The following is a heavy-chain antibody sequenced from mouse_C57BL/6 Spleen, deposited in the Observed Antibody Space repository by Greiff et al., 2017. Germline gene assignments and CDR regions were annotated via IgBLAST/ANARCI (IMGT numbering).Heavy chain of an antibody. Sequence: QVQLKQSGAELVRPGSSVKLSCKASGYTFTSYWMDWVKQRPGQGLEWIGNIYPSDSETHYHQKFKDKATLTVDKSSSTAYMQLSSLTSEDSAVYYGAREAGTGFAYWGQGTLVTVSA. D-gene: IGHD4-1*01. J-gene: IGHJ3*01. V-gene: IGHV1-61*01. CDR2: IYPSDSET. CDR3: AREAGTGFAY. CDR1: GYTFTSYW.